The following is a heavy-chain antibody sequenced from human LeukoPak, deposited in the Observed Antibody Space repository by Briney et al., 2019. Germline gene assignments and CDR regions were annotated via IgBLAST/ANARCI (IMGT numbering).Heavy chain of an antibody. D-gene: IGHD6-19*01. CDR1: GGSLSGYY. J-gene: IGHJ4*02. V-gene: IGHV4-34*01. CDR2: INHSGST. CDR3: ARQGGGIAVTGDYFDF. Sequence: PSETLSLTCAVYGGSLSGYYWSWIRQPPGKGLEWIGEINHSGSTNYNPSLKSRVTISVDTSKNQFSLNLHSVTAADTAVYYCARQGGGIAVTGDYFDFWGQGTLVTVSS.